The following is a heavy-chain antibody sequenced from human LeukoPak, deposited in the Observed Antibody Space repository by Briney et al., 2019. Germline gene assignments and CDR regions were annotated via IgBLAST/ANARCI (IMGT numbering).Heavy chain of an antibody. CDR2: IYTSGST. Sequence: SQTLSLTCTVSGGSISSGSYYWIWIRQPAGKGLEWIGRIYTSGSTNYNPSLKSRVTISVDTSKNQFSLKLSSVTAADTAVYYCARDGGPNYDFWSGYYNWFDPWGQGTLVTVSS. CDR1: GGSISSGSYY. D-gene: IGHD3-3*01. CDR3: ARDGGPNYDFWSGYYNWFDP. J-gene: IGHJ5*02. V-gene: IGHV4-61*02.